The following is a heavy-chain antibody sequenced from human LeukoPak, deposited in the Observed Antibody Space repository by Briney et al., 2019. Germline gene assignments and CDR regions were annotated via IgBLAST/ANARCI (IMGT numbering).Heavy chain of an antibody. CDR3: ARDRGCSGGSCYYDY. V-gene: IGHV4-4*07. J-gene: IGHJ4*02. Sequence: PSETLSLTCTVSGGSISSYYWSWIRQPAGKGLEWIGRIYTSGSTNYNPSLKSRVTISVDTSKNQFSLRLSSVTAADTAVYYCARDRGCSGGSCYYDYWGQGTLVTVSS. CDR1: GGSISSYY. CDR2: IYTSGST. D-gene: IGHD2-15*01.